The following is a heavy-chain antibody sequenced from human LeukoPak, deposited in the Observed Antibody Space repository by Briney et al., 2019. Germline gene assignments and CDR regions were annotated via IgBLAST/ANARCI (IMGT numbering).Heavy chain of an antibody. CDR1: GGSISSGDYY. Sequence: PSETLSLTCTVSGGSISSGDYYWSWIRQPPGKGLERIGYIYYSGSTYYNPSLKSRVTISVDTSKNHFSLKLSSVTAADTAVYYCARNIAVGGTIGLDPWGQGSLVTVSS. CDR3: ARNIAVGGTIGLDP. V-gene: IGHV4-30-4*08. CDR2: IYYSGST. D-gene: IGHD6-13*01. J-gene: IGHJ5*02.